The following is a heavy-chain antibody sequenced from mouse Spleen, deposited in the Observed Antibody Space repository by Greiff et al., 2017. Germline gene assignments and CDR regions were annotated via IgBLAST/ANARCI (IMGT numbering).Heavy chain of an antibody. J-gene: IGHJ2*01. CDR2: ISSGSSSI. D-gene: IGHD4-1*01. Sequence: EVQLVESGGGLVKPGGSLKLSCEASGFTFSDYGMHWVRQAPEKGLEWVAYISSGSSSIYYVDTVKGRFTISRDNAKNTLFLQMTSLRSEDTAIYYCTRGELGRYYSGYWGQSTTLTVSS. CDR3: TRGELGRYYSGY. V-gene: IGHV5-17*01. CDR1: GFTFSDYG.